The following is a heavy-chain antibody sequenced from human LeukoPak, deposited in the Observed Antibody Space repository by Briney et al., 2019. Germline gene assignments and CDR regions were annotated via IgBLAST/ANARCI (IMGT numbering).Heavy chain of an antibody. V-gene: IGHV1-2*02. CDR2: INPNSGGT. CDR3: ARAFGYSSGWPFDY. Sequence: ASVNLSCKASGYTFTGYYMHWVRQAPGQGLEWMGWINPNSGGTNYAQKFQGRVTMTRDTSISTAYMELSRLRSDDTAVYYCARAFGYSSGWPFDYWGQGTLVTVSS. CDR1: GYTFTGYY. D-gene: IGHD6-19*01. J-gene: IGHJ4*02.